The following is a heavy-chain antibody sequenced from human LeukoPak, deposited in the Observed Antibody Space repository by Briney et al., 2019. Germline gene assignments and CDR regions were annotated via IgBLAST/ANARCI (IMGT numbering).Heavy chain of an antibody. J-gene: IGHJ4*02. CDR2: IDDKGLT. CDR1: GYSMRNVFF. V-gene: IGHV4-38-2*02. CDR3: GTGGNIAVAGVLH. D-gene: IGHD6-19*01. Sequence: SETLSLTCSVSGYSMRNVFFWGWIRQPPGKGLEWLGSIDDKGLTHYNPSLQSRVSISVDTSNNQFSLRARSVTAADTAVYYCGTGGNIAVAGVLHWGQGALVTVYS.